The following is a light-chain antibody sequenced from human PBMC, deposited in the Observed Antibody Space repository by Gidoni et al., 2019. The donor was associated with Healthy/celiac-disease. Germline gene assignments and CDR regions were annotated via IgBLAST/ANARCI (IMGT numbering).Light chain of an antibody. J-gene: IGKJ2*01. CDR3: QQYGSSPYT. CDR1: QSVSSSY. Sequence: EIVLTQSPGTLSLSPGERATLPCRASQSVSSSYLAWYQQKPGQAPRLLIYGASSRATGIPDRFSGSGSGTDFTLTISRLGPEDFAVYYCQQYGSSPYTFGQXTKLEIK. CDR2: GAS. V-gene: IGKV3-20*01.